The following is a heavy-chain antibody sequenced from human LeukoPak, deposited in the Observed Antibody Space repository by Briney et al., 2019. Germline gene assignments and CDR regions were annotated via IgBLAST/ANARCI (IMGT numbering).Heavy chain of an antibody. J-gene: IGHJ3*02. CDR1: GFTFDDYG. Sequence: GGSLRLSCAASGFTFDDYGMSWVRHAPGKGLEWVSGINWNGGSTGYADSVKGRFTISRDNAKNSLYLQMNSLRAEDTALYYCAREGGSAVYSSSSGAFDIWGQGTMVTVSS. CDR2: INWNGGST. CDR3: AREGGSAVYSSSSGAFDI. D-gene: IGHD6-6*01. V-gene: IGHV3-20*04.